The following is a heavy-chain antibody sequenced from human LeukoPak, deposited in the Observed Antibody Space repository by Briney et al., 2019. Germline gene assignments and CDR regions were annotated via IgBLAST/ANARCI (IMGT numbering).Heavy chain of an antibody. J-gene: IGHJ4*02. Sequence: ASVKVSCKAPGYTFTSYYMHWVRQAPGQGLEWMGIINPSGGSTSYAQKFQGRVTMTRDTSTSTVYMELSSLRSEDTAVYYCARYSSGWLFDYWGQGTLVTVSS. CDR2: INPSGGST. CDR3: ARYSSGWLFDY. D-gene: IGHD6-19*01. V-gene: IGHV1-46*01. CDR1: GYTFTSYY.